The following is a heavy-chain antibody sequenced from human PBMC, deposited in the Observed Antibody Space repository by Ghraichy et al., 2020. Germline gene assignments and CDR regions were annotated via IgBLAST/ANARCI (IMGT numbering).Heavy chain of an antibody. D-gene: IGHD3/OR15-3a*01. CDR2: ISGSGGST. J-gene: IGHJ4*02. Sequence: LSLTCAASGFTFSSYAMSWVRQAPGKGLEWVSTISGSGGSTYYADSVTGRFTISSDNSQNTLYLQMNTLRAEDTAVYYCATGDRITIFGLNKYYFDYWGQGTLVTVSS. CDR3: ATGDRITIFGLNKYYFDY. V-gene: IGHV3-23*01. CDR1: GFTFSSYA.